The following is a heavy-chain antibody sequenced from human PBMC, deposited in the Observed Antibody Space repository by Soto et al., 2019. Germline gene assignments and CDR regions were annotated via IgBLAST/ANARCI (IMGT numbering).Heavy chain of an antibody. CDR3: VRSQAVAGTDFGH. CDR1: GSTFSSDW. Sequence: PGGSLRLSCAASGSTFSSDWMHWVRQAPGKGLVWVSRINSDGSSTNSADSVKGRFTISRDNAKNTLYLQMNSLRAEDTAVYYCVRSQAVAGTDFGHWGQGTLVTVSS. D-gene: IGHD6-19*01. CDR2: INSDGSST. V-gene: IGHV3-74*01. J-gene: IGHJ4*02.